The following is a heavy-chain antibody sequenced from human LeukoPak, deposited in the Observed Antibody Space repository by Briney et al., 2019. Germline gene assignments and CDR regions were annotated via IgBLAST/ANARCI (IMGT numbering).Heavy chain of an antibody. D-gene: IGHD2-21*01. CDR1: GLTASHNVNNA. CDR3: AKAPVWNYYYGLDV. Sequence: GGSLRLSCAASGLTASHNVNNAMSWVRHAPGKGLEWVSGITTSGSTYYADSVKGRFTISRENSNNTLYLHMDSLRAEDTAVYYCAKAPVWNYYYGLDVWGQGTTVAVSS. V-gene: IGHV3-23*01. J-gene: IGHJ6*02. CDR2: ITTSGST.